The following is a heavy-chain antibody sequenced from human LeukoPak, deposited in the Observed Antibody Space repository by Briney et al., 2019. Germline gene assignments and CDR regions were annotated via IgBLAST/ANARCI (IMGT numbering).Heavy chain of an antibody. Sequence: ASVKVSCKASGYTFTSYGISWVRQAPGQGLEWMGWISAYDGNTNYAQKLQGRVTMTTDTSTSTAYMELRSLRSDDTAVYYCARDYRGEYWFDPWGQGTLVTVSS. CDR1: GYTFTSYG. D-gene: IGHD3-16*01. CDR2: ISAYDGNT. V-gene: IGHV1-18*01. CDR3: ARDYRGEYWFDP. J-gene: IGHJ5*02.